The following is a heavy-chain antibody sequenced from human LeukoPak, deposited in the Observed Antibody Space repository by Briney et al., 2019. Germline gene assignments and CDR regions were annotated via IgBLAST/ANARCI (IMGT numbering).Heavy chain of an antibody. CDR3: ARERTPGSGYGVDY. Sequence: ASVKVSCKASGYTFSDYYMHWVRQAPGQGLEWMGWINPNSGGTKYAQKFQGRVTMTRDTSISTAYMELSRLRSDDTAVYYCARERTPGSGYGVDYWGQGTVVTVSS. J-gene: IGHJ4*02. CDR2: INPNSGGT. D-gene: IGHD6-25*01. V-gene: IGHV1-2*02. CDR1: GYTFSDYY.